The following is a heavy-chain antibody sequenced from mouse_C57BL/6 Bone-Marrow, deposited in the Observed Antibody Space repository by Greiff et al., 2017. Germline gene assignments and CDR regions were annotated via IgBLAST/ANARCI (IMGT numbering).Heavy chain of an antibody. CDR1: GFTFSSYA. CDR2: ISDGGSYT. Sequence: EVQRVESGGGLVKPGGSLKLSCAASGFTFSSYAMSWVRQTPEKRLEWVATISDGGSYTYYPDNVKGRFTISRDNAKNNLYLQMSHLKSEDTAMYYCARESPGSWYFDVWGTGTTVTVSS. V-gene: IGHV5-4*01. CDR3: ARESPGSWYFDV. J-gene: IGHJ1*03.